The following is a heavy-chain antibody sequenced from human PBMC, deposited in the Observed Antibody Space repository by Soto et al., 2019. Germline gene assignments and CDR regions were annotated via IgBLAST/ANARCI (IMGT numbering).Heavy chain of an antibody. D-gene: IGHD6-6*01. V-gene: IGHV4-39*01. J-gene: IGHJ5*02. CDR1: GGSVSNGMYY. CDR3: ARRSSSSLGSLFDP. CDR2: MYYTGNK. Sequence: SETLSLTCTVSGGSVSNGMYYWSWIRQPPGKGPEWIGAMYYTGNKNYNPSLESRVTMSVDTSKNQFSLKLSSVTPTDTAVYYCARRSSSSLGSLFDPWGRGILVTVSS.